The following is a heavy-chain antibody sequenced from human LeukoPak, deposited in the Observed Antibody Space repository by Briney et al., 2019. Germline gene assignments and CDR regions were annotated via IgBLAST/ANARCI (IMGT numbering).Heavy chain of an antibody. J-gene: IGHJ5*02. V-gene: IGHV3-30*02. D-gene: IGHD3-10*01. CDR3: AKDYSKTSYYGSGTYYRPNWFDP. CDR1: GFTFSSYG. Sequence: GGSLRPSCAASGFTFSSYGMHWVRQAPGKGLEWVAFIRYDGSNKYYADSVKGRFTISRDNSKNTLYLQMNSLRPDDTAVYYCAKDYSKTSYYGSGTYYRPNWFDPWGQGTLVTVSS. CDR2: IRYDGSNK.